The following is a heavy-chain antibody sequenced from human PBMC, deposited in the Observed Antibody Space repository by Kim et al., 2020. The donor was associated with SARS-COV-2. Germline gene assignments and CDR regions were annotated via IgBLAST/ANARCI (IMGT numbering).Heavy chain of an antibody. D-gene: IGHD3-10*01. CDR1: GFTFSSYA. CDR3: AYGQEIYGYFDY. J-gene: IGHJ4*02. V-gene: IGHV3-23*01. Sequence: GGSLRLSCAASGFTFSSYAMSWVRQAPGKGLEWVSAISGSGGSTYYADSVKGRFTISRDNSKNTLYLQMNSLRAEDTAVYYCAYGQEIYGYFDYWGQGTLVTVSS. CDR2: ISGSGGST.